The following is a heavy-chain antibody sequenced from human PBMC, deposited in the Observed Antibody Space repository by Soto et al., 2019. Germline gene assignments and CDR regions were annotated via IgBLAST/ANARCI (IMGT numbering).Heavy chain of an antibody. D-gene: IGHD6-25*01. CDR3: ARAGIAAAYDF. CDR1: GYSFAGYY. V-gene: IGHV1-2*04. J-gene: IGHJ4*02. CDR2: INPNSGDT. Sequence: QVQLVQSGAEVMKPGASVKVSCKASGYSFAGYYMHWVRQAPGQGLEWMGWINPNSGDTKYAPKFQGWVTMTRDTAISTAYMELNRLRSDYTAVYFCARAGIAAAYDFWGQGTLVTVSS.